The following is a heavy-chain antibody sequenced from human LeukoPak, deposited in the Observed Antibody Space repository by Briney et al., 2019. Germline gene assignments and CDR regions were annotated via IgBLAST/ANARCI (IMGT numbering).Heavy chain of an antibody. CDR3: ARERYYYDSSGYPYYFDY. V-gene: IGHV1-2*02. D-gene: IGHD3-22*01. Sequence: GASVKVSCKASGYTFTGYYMHRVRQAPRQGLEWMGWINPNSGGTNYAQKFQGRVTMTRDTSISTAYMELSRLRSDDTAVYYCARERYYYDSSGYPYYFDYWGQGTLVTVSS. CDR1: GYTFTGYY. J-gene: IGHJ4*02. CDR2: INPNSGGT.